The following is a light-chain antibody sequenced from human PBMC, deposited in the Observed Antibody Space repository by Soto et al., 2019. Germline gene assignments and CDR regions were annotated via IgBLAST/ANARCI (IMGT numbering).Light chain of an antibody. Sequence: DIQMTQSPSSLSASVGDRVTITCRASQSISSYLNWYQQTPGKAPKLLIYAASSLQSGVPSRFSGSGYGTDFTLTISSLQPEDFANSYFQASYSTPRTFGQGTTVEIK. J-gene: IGKJ1*01. CDR3: QASYSTPRT. V-gene: IGKV1-39*01. CDR2: AAS. CDR1: QSISSY.